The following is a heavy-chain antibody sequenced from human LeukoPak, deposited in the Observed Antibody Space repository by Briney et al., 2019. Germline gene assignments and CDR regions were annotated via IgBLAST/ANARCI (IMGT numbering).Heavy chain of an antibody. D-gene: IGHD3-22*01. CDR1: GITLSNYG. J-gene: IGHJ4*02. CDR2: ISDSAGST. CDR3: AKRGVVIRVILVGFHKEAYYFDS. V-gene: IGHV3-23*01. Sequence: GGSLRLSCAVSGITLSNYGMRWVRQAPGKGLEWVAGISDSAGSTNYADSVKGRFTISRDNRKNTLYLQMNSLRAEDTAVYFCAKRGVVIRVILVGFHKEAYYFDSWGQGALVTVSS.